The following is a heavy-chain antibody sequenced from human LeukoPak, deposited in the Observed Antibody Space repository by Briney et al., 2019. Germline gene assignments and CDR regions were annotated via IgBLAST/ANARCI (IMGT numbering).Heavy chain of an antibody. Sequence: PGGSLRLSCAASGFTFSSYAMHWVRQAPGKGLEYVSAISSNGGSTYYANSVKGRFTISRDNSKNTVYLQMSSLRAEDTAVYYCARELRGFDAWGQGTRVIVSS. CDR3: ARELRGFDA. CDR1: GFTFSSYA. CDR2: ISSNGGST. D-gene: IGHD3-10*01. V-gene: IGHV3-64*01. J-gene: IGHJ5*02.